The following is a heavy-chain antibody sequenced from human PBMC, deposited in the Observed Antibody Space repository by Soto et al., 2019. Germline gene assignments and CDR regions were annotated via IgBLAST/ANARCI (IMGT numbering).Heavy chain of an antibody. CDR2: ISGSGGST. J-gene: IGHJ5*02. D-gene: IGHD3-3*01. V-gene: IGHV3-23*01. CDR1: GFTFSSYA. Sequence: EVQLLESGGGLVQPGGSLRLSCAASGFTFSSYAMSWVRQAPGKGLEWVSAISGSGGSTYYADSVKGRFTISRDNSKNTLYLQMNSVRAEDTAVYYCAKGAIFGVVIISDNWFDPWGQGTLVTVSS. CDR3: AKGAIFGVVIISDNWFDP.